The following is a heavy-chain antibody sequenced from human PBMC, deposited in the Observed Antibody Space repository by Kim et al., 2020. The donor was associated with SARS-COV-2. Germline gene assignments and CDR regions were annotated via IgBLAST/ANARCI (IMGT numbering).Heavy chain of an antibody. Sequence: ASVKVSYKASGYTFTSYGISWVRQAPGQGLEWMGWISAYNGNTNYAQKLQGRVTMTTDTSTSTAYMELRSLRSDDTAVYYCARGVSSAAAGTGSFYYWGQGTLVTVSS. D-gene: IGHD6-13*01. V-gene: IGHV1-18*04. CDR1: GYTFTSYG. CDR3: ARGVSSAAAGTGSFYY. CDR2: ISAYNGNT. J-gene: IGHJ4*02.